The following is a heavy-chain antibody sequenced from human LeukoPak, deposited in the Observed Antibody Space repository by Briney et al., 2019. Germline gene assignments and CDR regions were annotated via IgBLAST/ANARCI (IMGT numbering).Heavy chain of an antibody. CDR1: GFTFSSYS. J-gene: IGHJ5*02. CDR3: AKSLVYCSSTSCPMHWFDP. V-gene: IGHV3-21*04. Sequence: GGSLRLSCAASGFTFSSYSMNWVRQAPGKGLEWVSSISSSSSYIYYADSVKGRFTISRDNSKNTLYLQMNSLRAEDTAVYYCAKSLVYCSSTSCPMHWFDPWGQGTLVTVSS. CDR2: ISSSSSYI. D-gene: IGHD2-2*01.